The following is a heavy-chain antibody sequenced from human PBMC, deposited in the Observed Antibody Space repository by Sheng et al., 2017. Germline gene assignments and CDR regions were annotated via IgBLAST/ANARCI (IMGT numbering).Heavy chain of an antibody. CDR1: ELTSW. J-gene: IGHJ4*02. Sequence: EVQLVESGGGLVQPGGSLRLSCAASELTSWMHWVRQPPGKGLVWVSRINSDGSNTNYADSVKGRFTISRDNAKNTLYLQMNSLRAEDTAVYYCVGGSGRYGDWGYWGQGTLVAVSS. V-gene: IGHV3-74*01. CDR2: INSDGSNT. D-gene: IGHD1-26*01. CDR3: VGGSGRYGDWGY.